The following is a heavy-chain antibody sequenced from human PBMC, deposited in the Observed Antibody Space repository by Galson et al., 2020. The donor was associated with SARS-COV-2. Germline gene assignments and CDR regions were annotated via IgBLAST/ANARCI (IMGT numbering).Heavy chain of an antibody. CDR1: GFTFDDYA. CDR2: ISWNSGSI. V-gene: IGHV3-9*01. CDR3: AKDIISGTYYYDSSGYLLATGFDY. Sequence: PGGSLRLSCAASGFTFDDYAMHWVRQAPGKGLEWVSGISWNSGSIGYADSVKGRFTISRDNAKNSLYLQMNSLRAEDTALYYCAKDIISGTYYYDSSGYLLATGFDYWGQGTLVTVSS. D-gene: IGHD3-22*01. J-gene: IGHJ4*02.